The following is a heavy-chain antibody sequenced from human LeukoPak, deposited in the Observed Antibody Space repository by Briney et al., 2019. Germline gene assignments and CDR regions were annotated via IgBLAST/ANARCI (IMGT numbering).Heavy chain of an antibody. J-gene: IGHJ4*02. CDR3: ARDLRASWYSLGY. CDR1: GLTPADYG. V-gene: IGHV3-20*04. CDR2: IDWSGEST. D-gene: IGHD6-13*01. Sequence: GGSLRLSCSASGLTPADYGMGWVRQAPGKGLEWVSGIDWSGESTGYADSVKGRFTISRDNAANVLYLQMNGLRAEDTALYYCARDLRASWYSLGYWGRGTLVTVSS.